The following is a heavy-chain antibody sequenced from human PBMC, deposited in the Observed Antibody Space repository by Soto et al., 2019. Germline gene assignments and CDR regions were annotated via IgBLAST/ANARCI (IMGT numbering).Heavy chain of an antibody. D-gene: IGHD5-12*01. CDR2: ISAYNGNT. J-gene: IGHJ6*02. CDR3: ARGEEMATTYYYYYGMDV. V-gene: IGHV1-18*01. Sequence: ASVKVSCKASGYTFTSYGISWVRQAPGQGLEWMGWISAYNGNTNYAQKLQGRVTITRDTSASTAYMELSSLRSEDTAVYYCARGEEMATTYYYYYGMDVWGQGTTVTVSS. CDR1: GYTFTSYG.